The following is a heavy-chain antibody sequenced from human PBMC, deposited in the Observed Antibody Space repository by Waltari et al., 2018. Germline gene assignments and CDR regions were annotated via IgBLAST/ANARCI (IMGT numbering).Heavy chain of an antibody. V-gene: IGHV1-3*01. D-gene: IGHD6-13*01. Sequence: QVQLVQSGAEVKKPGASVKVSCKASGYTFTSYAMHWVRQAPGQRLEWMGWINAGNGNTKYSPKFQGRVTITRDTSASTAYMELSSLRSEDTAVYYCARGYIAAAGVTYWGQGTLVTVSS. CDR2: INAGNGNT. CDR3: ARGYIAAAGVTY. J-gene: IGHJ4*02. CDR1: GYTFTSYA.